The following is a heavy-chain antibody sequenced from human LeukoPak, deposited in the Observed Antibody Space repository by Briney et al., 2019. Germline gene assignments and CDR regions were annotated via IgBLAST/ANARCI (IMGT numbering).Heavy chain of an antibody. D-gene: IGHD1-26*01. Sequence: SQTLSLTCTVSGGSISSGGYYWSWIRQHPGKGLEWIGYIYYSGSTYYNPSLKSRVTISVDTSKNQFSLKLSSVTAADTAVYYCARVIVGVGRWFDPWGQGTLVTVSS. CDR3: ARVIVGVGRWFDP. J-gene: IGHJ5*02. CDR1: GGSISSGGYY. V-gene: IGHV4-31*03. CDR2: IYYSGST.